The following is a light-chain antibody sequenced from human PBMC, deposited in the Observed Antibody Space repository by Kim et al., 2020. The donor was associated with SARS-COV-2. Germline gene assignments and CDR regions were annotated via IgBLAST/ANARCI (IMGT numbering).Light chain of an antibody. CDR2: EVS. Sequence: QSALTQPPSASGSPGQSVTISCTGSSSDVGGYNYVSWYQQKSGKAPKLMIYEVSKRPPGVPDRFSGSKSGNTASLTVSGLQAEDEADYYCSSYAGSNIVLFGGGTKLTVL. CDR1: SSDVGGYNY. CDR3: SSYAGSNIVL. J-gene: IGLJ2*01. V-gene: IGLV2-8*01.